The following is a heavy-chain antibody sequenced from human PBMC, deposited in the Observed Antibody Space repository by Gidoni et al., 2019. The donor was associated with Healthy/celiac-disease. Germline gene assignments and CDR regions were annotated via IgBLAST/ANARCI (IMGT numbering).Heavy chain of an antibody. CDR1: GGSIRSSSYY. CDR3: ARHRRTVGADWFGTRFDY. V-gene: IGHV4-39*01. J-gene: IGHJ4*02. D-gene: IGHD1-26*01. CDR2: IYYSGST. Sequence: QLQLQESGPGLVKPSETLSLTCTVSGGSIRSSSYYWGWIRQPPGKGLEWIGSIYYSGSTYYNPSLKSRVTISVDTSKNQFSLKLSSVTAADTAVYYCARHRRTVGADWFGTRFDYWGQGTLVTVSS.